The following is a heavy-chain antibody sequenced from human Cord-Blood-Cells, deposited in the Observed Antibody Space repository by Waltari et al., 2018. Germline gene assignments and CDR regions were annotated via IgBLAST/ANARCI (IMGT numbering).Heavy chain of an antibody. CDR3: ATGSIVGATIAFDI. CDR1: GYTLTELS. CDR2: FDPEDGET. V-gene: IGHV1-24*01. Sequence: QVQLVQSGAEVKKHGASVKVSCTVYGYTLTELSMHRVRQTPGKGLEWMGGFDPEDGETIYAQKFQGRVTMTEDTSTDTAYMELSSLRSEDTAVYYCATGSIVGATIAFDIWGQGTMVTVSS. D-gene: IGHD1-26*01. J-gene: IGHJ3*02.